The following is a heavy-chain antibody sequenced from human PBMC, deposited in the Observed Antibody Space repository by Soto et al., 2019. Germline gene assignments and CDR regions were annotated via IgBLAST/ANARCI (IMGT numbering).Heavy chain of an antibody. CDR2: IIPILGIA. Sequence: QVQLVQYGAEVKKPGSSVKVSCKASGGTFSSYTISWVRQAPGQGLEWMGRIIPILGIANYAQKFQGRVTITADKSTSTAYMELSSLRSEDTAVYYCARGRVPGIAAGKYGMDVWGQGTTVTVSS. CDR1: GGTFSSYT. V-gene: IGHV1-69*02. J-gene: IGHJ6*02. D-gene: IGHD6-13*01. CDR3: ARGRVPGIAAGKYGMDV.